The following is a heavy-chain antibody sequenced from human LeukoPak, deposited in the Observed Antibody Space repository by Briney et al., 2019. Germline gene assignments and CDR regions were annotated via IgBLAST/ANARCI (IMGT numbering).Heavy chain of an antibody. Sequence: GGSLRLSCEASGFTFSSYWMHWVRQARGKGLVWVSLIKSDGSTNYADSVKGRFTISRDNAKNTLYLQMNSLRAEDTAVYYCARDRGYTFDIWGQGTMLPVSS. J-gene: IGHJ3*02. CDR3: ARDRGYTFDI. CDR1: GFTFSSYW. D-gene: IGHD1-1*01. V-gene: IGHV3-74*01. CDR2: IKSDGST.